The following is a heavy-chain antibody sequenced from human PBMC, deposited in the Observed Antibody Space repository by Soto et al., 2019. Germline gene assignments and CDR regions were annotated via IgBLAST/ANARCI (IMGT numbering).Heavy chain of an antibody. D-gene: IGHD4-17*01. V-gene: IGHV3-48*01. CDR1: GFTFSSYS. Sequence: GGSLRLSCAASGFTFSSYSMKWVRQAPGKGLEWVSYISSSSSTIYYADSVKGRFTISRDNAKDSLYLQMNSLRAEDTAVYYCARIGRLRWGDYWGQGTLVTVSS. CDR2: ISSSSSTI. CDR3: ARIGRLRWGDY. J-gene: IGHJ4*02.